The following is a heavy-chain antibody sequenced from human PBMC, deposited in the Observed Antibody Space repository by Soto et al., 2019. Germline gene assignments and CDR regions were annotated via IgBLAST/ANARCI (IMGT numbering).Heavy chain of an antibody. CDR3: AREIYSGYDWAPGY. D-gene: IGHD5-12*01. J-gene: IGHJ4*02. V-gene: IGHV1-18*01. CDR1: GYTFTSYG. Sequence: GASVKVSCTASGYTFTSYGISWVRQAPGQGLEWMGWISAYNGNTNYAQKLQGRVTMTTDTSTSTAYMELRSLRSDDTAVYYCAREIYSGYDWAPGYWGQGTLVTVSS. CDR2: ISAYNGNT.